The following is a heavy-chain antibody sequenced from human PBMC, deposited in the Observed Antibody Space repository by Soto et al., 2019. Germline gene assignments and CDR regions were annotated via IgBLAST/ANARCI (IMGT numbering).Heavy chain of an antibody. CDR3: ARGWGSGVVDS. Sequence: QVQLQQWGAGLLKPSETLSLTCAVFGVSFSGYYWNWIRQPPGKGLEWIGEINHSGSTNYNPSLKXXVTIAVDTSKNQFSLKLSSVTAADTAVYYCARGWGSGVVDSWGQGTLVTVSS. CDR1: GVSFSGYY. CDR2: INHSGST. D-gene: IGHD6-19*01. V-gene: IGHV4-34*01. J-gene: IGHJ4*02.